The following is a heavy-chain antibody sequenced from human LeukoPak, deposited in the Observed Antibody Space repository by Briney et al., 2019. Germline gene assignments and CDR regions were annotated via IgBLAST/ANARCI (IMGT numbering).Heavy chain of an antibody. J-gene: IGHJ2*01. CDR3: TGGAYWYFDL. V-gene: IGHV3-64D*09. D-gene: IGHD7-27*01. Sequence: GGSLRLSCSASGFTFSSYAMHWVRQAPEKGLEYVSAISSNGVNAYYADSVKGRFTISRDNSKNTVYLQMSGLRAEDTAMYYCTGGAYWYFDLWGRSTLVTVSS. CDR1: GFTFSSYA. CDR2: ISSNGVNA.